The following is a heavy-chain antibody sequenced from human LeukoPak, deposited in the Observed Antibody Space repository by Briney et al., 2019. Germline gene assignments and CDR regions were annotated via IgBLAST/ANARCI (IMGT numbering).Heavy chain of an antibody. V-gene: IGHV4-30-2*01. CDR3: ARHGGFYFDS. CDR2: IYHSGST. D-gene: IGHD3-16*01. Sequence: ASETLSLTCTVSGGSISSGGYYWSWIRQPPGKGLEWIGYIYHSGSTYYNPSLKSRVTISVDRSKNQFSLKLSSVTAADTAVYYCARHGGFYFDSWGQGTLVTVSS. CDR1: GGSISSGGYY. J-gene: IGHJ4*02.